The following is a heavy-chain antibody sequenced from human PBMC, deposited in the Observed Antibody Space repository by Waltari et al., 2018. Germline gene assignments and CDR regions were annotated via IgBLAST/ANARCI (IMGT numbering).Heavy chain of an antibody. J-gene: IGHJ4*02. CDR1: GGTFSSYA. CDR3: ARDNGPVGGNDY. D-gene: IGHD1-26*01. CDR2: IIPIFGTA. Sequence: QVQLVQSGAEVKKPGSSVKVSCKASGGTFSSYASSWMGGIIPIFGTANYAQKFQGRVTMTTATSTSTAYMELRSLRSDDTAVYYCARDNGPVGGNDYWGQGTLVTVSS. V-gene: IGHV1-69*05.